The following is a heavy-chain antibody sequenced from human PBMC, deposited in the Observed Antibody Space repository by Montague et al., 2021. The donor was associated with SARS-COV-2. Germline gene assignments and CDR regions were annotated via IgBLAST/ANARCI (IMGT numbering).Heavy chain of an antibody. CDR1: GYSISSGYY. D-gene: IGHD4-11*01. V-gene: IGHV4-38-2*02. CDR2: IYHSGST. J-gene: IGHJ6*02. Sequence: SETLSLTCTVSGYSISSGYYWGWIRQPPGKGLEWIGSIYHSGSTYYNPSLKSRVTISVDTSKNQFSLKLSSVTAADTAVYYCAGDDYTPGDDYYYYGMDVWGQGTTVTVSS. CDR3: AGDDYTPGDDYYYYGMDV.